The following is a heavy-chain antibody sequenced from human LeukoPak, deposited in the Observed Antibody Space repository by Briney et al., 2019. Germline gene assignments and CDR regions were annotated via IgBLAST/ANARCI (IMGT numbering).Heavy chain of an antibody. CDR1: GFTFSNAW. CDR2: INHDGSSK. V-gene: IGHV3-74*01. CDR3: ARVPGYIGYFYGMDV. Sequence: GGSLRLSCAASGFTFSNAWMSWVRQAPGKGLVWVSRINHDGSSKGYADSVQGRFTISRDNAKNTLYLQMNSLRAEDTAVYYCARVPGYIGYFYGMDVWGQGTTVTVSS. D-gene: IGHD5-12*01. J-gene: IGHJ6*02.